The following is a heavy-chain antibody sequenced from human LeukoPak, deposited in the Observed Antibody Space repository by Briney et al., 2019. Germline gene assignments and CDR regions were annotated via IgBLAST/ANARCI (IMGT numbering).Heavy chain of an antibody. Sequence: PSETLSLTCTVSGGSISSGGYYWSWIRQHPGKGLEWIGYIYYSGSTYYNPSLKSRVTISVDTSKNQFSLKLSSVTAADTAVYYCARGRMVDYYYYGMDVWGQGTTVTVSS. D-gene: IGHD2-15*01. J-gene: IGHJ6*02. CDR3: ARGRMVDYYYYGMDV. CDR2: IYYSGST. V-gene: IGHV4-31*03. CDR1: GGSISSGGYY.